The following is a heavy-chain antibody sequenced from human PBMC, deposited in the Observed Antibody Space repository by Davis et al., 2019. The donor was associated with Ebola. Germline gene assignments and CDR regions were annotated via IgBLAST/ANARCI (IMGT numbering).Heavy chain of an antibody. D-gene: IGHD1-26*01. CDR1: GFTFTNYW. Sequence: GESLKISCKGSGFTFTNYWIGWVRQMPGKGLEWMGIIYPGDSDTRSSPSFQGQVTISADKSISTAYLHWNSLKASDTAMYYCARQGAPYSAPANWGQGTLVTVSS. J-gene: IGHJ4*02. CDR3: ARQGAPYSAPAN. V-gene: IGHV5-51*01. CDR2: IYPGDSDT.